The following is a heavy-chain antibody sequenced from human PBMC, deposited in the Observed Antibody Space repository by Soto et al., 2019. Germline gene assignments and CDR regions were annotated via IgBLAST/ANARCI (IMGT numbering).Heavy chain of an antibody. Sequence: SDTLSLTCTVSGGSVTNSSYYWSCIRQSPGKGLEWIGSVYYRGRSYSKTSAKSRVTISVDTANNRFSLSLNSVTASDTAVYCCVSQRTTVPTQAYFDYWGPGALVTVSS. J-gene: IGHJ4*02. V-gene: IGHV4-39*01. CDR3: VSQRTTVPTQAYFDY. D-gene: IGHD4-17*01. CDR1: GGSVTNSSYY. CDR2: VYYRGRS.